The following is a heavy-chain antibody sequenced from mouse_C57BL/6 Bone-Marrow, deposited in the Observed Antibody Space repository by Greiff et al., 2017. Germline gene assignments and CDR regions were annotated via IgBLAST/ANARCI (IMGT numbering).Heavy chain of an antibody. J-gene: IGHJ4*01. CDR2: IYPGSGST. V-gene: IGHV1-55*01. CDR1: GYTFTSYW. D-gene: IGHD2-4*01. CDR3: ARPGDYDGYAMDY. Sequence: VKLQQPGAELVKPGASVKMSCKASGYTFTSYWITWVKQRPGQGLEWIGDIYPGSGSTNYNEKFKSKATLTVDTSSSTAYMQLSSLTSEDSAVYYCARPGDYDGYAMDYWGQGTSVTVSS.